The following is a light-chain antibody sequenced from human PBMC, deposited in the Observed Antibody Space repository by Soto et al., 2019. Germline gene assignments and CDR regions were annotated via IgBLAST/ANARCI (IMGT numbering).Light chain of an antibody. CDR3: QQYNSYWT. V-gene: IGKV1-5*01. J-gene: IGKJ1*01. CDR2: DAS. Sequence: DIQMTHSPSTLSASVGDRVTITCRSSQSISSWLAWYQQKPGKAPKLLIYDASSLESGVPSRFSGSGSGTDFTLTISSLQPEDFATYYCQQYNSYWTFGQGTKVDIK. CDR1: QSISSW.